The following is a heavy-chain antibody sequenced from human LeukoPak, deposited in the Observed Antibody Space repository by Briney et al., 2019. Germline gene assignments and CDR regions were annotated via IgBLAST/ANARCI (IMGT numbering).Heavy chain of an antibody. J-gene: IGHJ3*02. V-gene: IGHV4-34*01. CDR1: GGSFSGYC. CDR3: ASTRVRAFDI. Sequence: SETLSLTCAVYGGSFSGYCWSWIRQPPGKGLEWIGEINHSGSTNYNPSLKSRVTISVDTSKNQFSLKLSSVTAADTAVYYCASTRVRAFDIWGQGTMVTVSS. CDR2: INHSGST.